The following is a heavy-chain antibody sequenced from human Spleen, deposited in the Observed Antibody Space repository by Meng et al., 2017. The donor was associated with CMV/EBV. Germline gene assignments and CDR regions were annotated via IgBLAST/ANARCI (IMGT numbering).Heavy chain of an antibody. D-gene: IGHD6-13*01. CDR1: GFSFSDYY. CDR3: ARSHTTSWSSIPRY. V-gene: IGHV3-11*04. CDR2: ISSTGSSI. Sequence: GESLKISCAASGFSFSDYYMSWIRQAPGKGLEWVSYISSTGSSIYYADSVKGRFTVSRDNAKNSLYLQMNSLRAEDTAVYYCARSHTTSWSSIPRYWGQGTLVTVSS. J-gene: IGHJ4*02.